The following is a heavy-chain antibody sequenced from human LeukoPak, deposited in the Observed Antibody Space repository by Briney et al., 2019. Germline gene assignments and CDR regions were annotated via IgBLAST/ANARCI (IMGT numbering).Heavy chain of an antibody. J-gene: IGHJ4*02. CDR3: ARDRGDSSGYYSSY. Sequence: SETLSFTCTVSGGSISSYYWSWIRQPPGKGLEWIGYIYYSGSTNYNPSLKSRVTILVDTSKNQFSLKLNSVTAADTAVYYCARDRGDSSGYYSSYWGQGTLVTVSS. CDR1: GGSISSYY. D-gene: IGHD3-22*01. V-gene: IGHV4-59*12. CDR2: IYYSGST.